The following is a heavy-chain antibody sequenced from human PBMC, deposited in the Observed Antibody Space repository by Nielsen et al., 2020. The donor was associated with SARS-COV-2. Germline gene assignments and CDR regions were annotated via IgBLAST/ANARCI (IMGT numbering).Heavy chain of an antibody. CDR2: ILSTDGK. V-gene: IGHV2-26*01. CDR1: GLSLDNPSMG. D-gene: IGHD6-19*01. CDR3: AVQWLGPFDY. J-gene: IGHJ4*02. Sequence: SGPTLVKPTETLTLTCTVSGLSLDNPSMGVSWIRQPPGKALEWLAHILSTDGKAYSESLKNRLTISKDASKSQVVLTVTNIDPADTATYFCAVQWLGPFDYWGQGTLVTVSS.